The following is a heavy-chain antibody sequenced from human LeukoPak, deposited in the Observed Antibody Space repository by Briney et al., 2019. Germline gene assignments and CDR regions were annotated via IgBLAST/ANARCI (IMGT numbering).Heavy chain of an antibody. Sequence: SETLSLTCTVSGGSISSGGYYWSWIRQPPGKGLEWIGYIYHSGSTYYNPSLKSRVTISADTSKNQLSLKLSSVTAADTAVYYCARHPGSHCSTATCYTGGVFDYWGQGTLVTVSS. CDR2: IYHSGST. D-gene: IGHD2-2*01. CDR3: ARHPGSHCSTATCYTGGVFDY. V-gene: IGHV4-30-2*03. J-gene: IGHJ4*02. CDR1: GGSISSGGYY.